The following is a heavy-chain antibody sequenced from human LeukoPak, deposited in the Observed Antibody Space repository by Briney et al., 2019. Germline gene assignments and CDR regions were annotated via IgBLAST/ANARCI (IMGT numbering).Heavy chain of an antibody. CDR2: ISWNSGSI. CDR3: AKAYGNFDY. Sequence: PGRSLRLSCAASGFTFDDYAMHWVRQAPGKGLEWVSGISWNSGSIGYADSVKGRFTISRDNAKNSLYLQMSSLRAEDTAVYYCAKAYGNFDYWGQGTLVTVSS. V-gene: IGHV3-9*01. D-gene: IGHD4-17*01. CDR1: GFTFDDYA. J-gene: IGHJ4*02.